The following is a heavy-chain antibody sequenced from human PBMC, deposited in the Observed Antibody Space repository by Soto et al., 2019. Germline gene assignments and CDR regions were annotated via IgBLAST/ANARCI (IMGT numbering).Heavy chain of an antibody. J-gene: IGHJ4*02. Sequence: GGSLRLSCAASGFTISSNYMSWVRQAPGKGLEWVSVIYSGGSTYYADSVKGRFTISRDNSKNTLYLQMNSLRAEDTAVYYCARVPLGYDYDSSDHFDYWGQGTLVTSPQ. CDR2: IYSGGST. CDR1: GFTISSNY. CDR3: ARVPLGYDYDSSDHFDY. D-gene: IGHD3-22*01. V-gene: IGHV3-53*01.